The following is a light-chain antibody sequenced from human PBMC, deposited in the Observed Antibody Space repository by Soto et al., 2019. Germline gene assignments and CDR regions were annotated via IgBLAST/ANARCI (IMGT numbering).Light chain of an antibody. CDR3: QQYYSYPWT. V-gene: IGKV1-39*01. Sequence: DIQMTQSPSTLSASVGDRVTITCRASQSISSYLTWYQQKPGKAPKLLIYAAYNLQSGVPSRFSGSGSGTDFTLTISCLQSEDFATYYCQQYYSYPWTFGQGTKVDIK. CDR1: QSISSY. J-gene: IGKJ1*01. CDR2: AAY.